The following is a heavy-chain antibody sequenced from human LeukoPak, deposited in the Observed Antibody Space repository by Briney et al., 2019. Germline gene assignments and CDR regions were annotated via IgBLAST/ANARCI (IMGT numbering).Heavy chain of an antibody. V-gene: IGHV3-21*01. CDR3: ARDPHYCDSSGYYGIFDY. CDR1: GFTFSSYS. J-gene: IGHJ4*02. CDR2: ISSSSSYI. D-gene: IGHD3-22*01. Sequence: GGSLRLSCAASGFTFSSYSMNWVRQAPGKGLEWVSSISSSSSYIYYADSVKGRFTISRDNAKNSLYLQMNSLRAEDTAVYYCARDPHYCDSSGYYGIFDYWGQGTLVTVSS.